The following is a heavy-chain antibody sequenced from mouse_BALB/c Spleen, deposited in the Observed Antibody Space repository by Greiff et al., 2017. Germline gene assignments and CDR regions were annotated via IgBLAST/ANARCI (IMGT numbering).Heavy chain of an antibody. Sequence: VQLQESGPGLVAPSQSLSITCTVSGFSLTSYGVHWVRQPPGKGLEWLGVIWAGGSTNYNSALMSRLSISKDNSKSQVFLKMNSLQTDDTAMYYCARDGNYFFFDYWGQGTTLTVSS. CDR2: IWAGGST. V-gene: IGHV2-9*02. CDR1: GFSLTSYG. J-gene: IGHJ2*01. CDR3: ARDGNYFFFDY. D-gene: IGHD2-1*01.